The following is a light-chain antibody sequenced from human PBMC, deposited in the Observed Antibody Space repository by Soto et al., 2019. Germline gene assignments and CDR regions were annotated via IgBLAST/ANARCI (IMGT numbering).Light chain of an antibody. CDR2: GAS. CDR3: QQYRSSPPLT. CDR1: QSVTSY. J-gene: IGKJ4*01. Sequence: EILLTQSSGTLSFAPGEISTLSCRCSQSVTSYLAWYQQKPGQAPRLLIYGASSRATGIPDRFSGSGSGTDFTLTISRLEPEDFAVYYCQQYRSSPPLTFGGGTKVDIK. V-gene: IGKV3-20*01.